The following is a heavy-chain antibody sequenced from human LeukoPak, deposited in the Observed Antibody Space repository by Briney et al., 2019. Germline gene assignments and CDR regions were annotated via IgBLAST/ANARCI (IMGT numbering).Heavy chain of an antibody. Sequence: SETLSLTCTVSGYSISSSYYWGWLRQPPGKGLEWIGSIYYSGSTYSNPSLKSRVTISVDTSKNQFSLKLSSVTAADTAVYYCARVPGVYYDSLTGYGSGWFDPWSQGSLVTVSS. D-gene: IGHD3-9*01. CDR1: GYSISSSYY. J-gene: IGHJ5*02. CDR2: IYYSGST. CDR3: ARVPGVYYDSLTGYGSGWFDP. V-gene: IGHV4-38-2*02.